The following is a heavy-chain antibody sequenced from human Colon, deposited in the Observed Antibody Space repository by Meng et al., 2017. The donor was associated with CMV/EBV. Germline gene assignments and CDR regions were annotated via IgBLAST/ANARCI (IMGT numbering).Heavy chain of an antibody. J-gene: IGHJ4*02. CDR3: TSGYWYETYFNH. V-gene: IGHV3-72*01. Sequence: GGSLRLSCATSGFTFSDHYMDWVRQAPGRGLEWVGRSRNRANIYTTEYAPSVRGRFTISRDESKKLLFLHMTSLKTEDTAVYYCTSGYWYETYFNHWGQGTLVTVS. CDR1: GFTFSDHY. CDR2: SRNRANIYTT. D-gene: IGHD2-8*02.